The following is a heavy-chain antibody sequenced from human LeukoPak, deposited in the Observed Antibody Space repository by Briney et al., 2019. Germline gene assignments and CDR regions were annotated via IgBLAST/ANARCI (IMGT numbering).Heavy chain of an antibody. CDR1: GFTFTNYG. D-gene: IGHD2-2*01. Sequence: PGGSLRLSCAASGFTFTNYGMNWVRQPPGKGLEWVSYISSSSTSIDYADSVKGRFTVTRDNATNLPYLQMNSLRAEDTYFYYCATTTKDILIVQAYYYMDVWGKGTTVTVSS. J-gene: IGHJ6*03. CDR2: ISSSSTSI. CDR3: ATTTKDILIVQAYYYMDV. V-gene: IGHV3-21*05.